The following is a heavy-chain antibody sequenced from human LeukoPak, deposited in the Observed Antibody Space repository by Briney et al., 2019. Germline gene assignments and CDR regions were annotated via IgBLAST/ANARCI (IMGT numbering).Heavy chain of an antibody. J-gene: IGHJ5*02. CDR3: ARGIPYYDILTGYSRPNWCDP. Sequence: ASVKVSCKASGYTFTSYAMNWVRQAPGQGLEWMGWINTNTGNPTYAQGFTGRFVFSLDTSVSTAYLQISSLKAEDTAVYYCARGIPYYDILTGYSRPNWCDPWGQGTLVTVSS. CDR2: INTNTGNP. D-gene: IGHD3-9*01. V-gene: IGHV7-4-1*02. CDR1: GYTFTSYA.